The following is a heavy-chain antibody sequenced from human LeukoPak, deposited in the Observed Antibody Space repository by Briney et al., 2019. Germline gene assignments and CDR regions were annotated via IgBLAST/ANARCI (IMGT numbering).Heavy chain of an antibody. Sequence: SETLSLTCTVSGGSISSSSYYWGWIRQPPGKGLEWIGSIYYSGSTYYNPSLKSRVTISVDTSKNQFSLKLSSVTAADTTVYYCARRVAASIDYWGQGTLVTVSS. D-gene: IGHD6-13*01. CDR2: IYYSGST. CDR1: GGSISSSSYY. J-gene: IGHJ4*02. V-gene: IGHV4-39*01. CDR3: ARRVAASIDY.